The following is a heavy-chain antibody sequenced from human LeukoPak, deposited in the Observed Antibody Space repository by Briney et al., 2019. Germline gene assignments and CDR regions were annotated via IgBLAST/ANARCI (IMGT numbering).Heavy chain of an antibody. D-gene: IGHD6-19*01. CDR2: IFGSGGSP. CDR3: GKTTTGYSSGRYPGWPVDY. CDR1: GFTFGSYA. Sequence: GGFLRLSCAASGFTFGSYAMYWVRQAPGKGLEWVSGIFGSGGSPHYADSVKGRFTISRDNSKNTVYLQMNSLRVEDTAVYYCGKTTTGYSSGRYPGWPVDYWGQGTLVTVSS. V-gene: IGHV3-23*01. J-gene: IGHJ4*02.